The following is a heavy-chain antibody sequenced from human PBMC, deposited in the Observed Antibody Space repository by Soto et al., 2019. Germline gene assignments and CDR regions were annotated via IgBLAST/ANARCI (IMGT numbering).Heavy chain of an antibody. CDR3: ASGIDYFDY. CDR2: IWFDGRTN. J-gene: IGHJ4*02. CDR1: GFTFNSHG. V-gene: IGHV3-33*01. Sequence: VQLVESGGGVVQPGRSLRLSCAASGFTFNSHGMQWVRQAPGKGLEWVAVIWFDGRTNYYADSVRGRFTISRDNSKDTLYLQMSSLRAEDTAVYYCASGIDYFDYWGQGTLVTVSS.